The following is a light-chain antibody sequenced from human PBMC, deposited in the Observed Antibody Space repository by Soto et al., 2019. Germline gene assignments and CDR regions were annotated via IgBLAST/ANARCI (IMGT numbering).Light chain of an antibody. J-gene: IGKJ4*01. CDR1: QSISSW. CDR3: QQYNSYSAT. V-gene: IGKV1-5*01. CDR2: DAS. Sequence: DIQMTQSASTLSASLGDRVTITCGASQSISSWLAWYQQKPGKAPKLLIYDASSLESGVPSRFSGSGYGTEFNLTISSLQPDDFATYYCQQYNSYSATFGGGTKVDIK.